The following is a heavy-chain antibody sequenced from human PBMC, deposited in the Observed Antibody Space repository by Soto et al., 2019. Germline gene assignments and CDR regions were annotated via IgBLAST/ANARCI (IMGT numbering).Heavy chain of an antibody. J-gene: IGHJ6*02. Sequence: QVQLVESGGGVVQPGRSLRLSCAASGFTFSSYGMHWVRQAPGKGLEWVAVIWYDGSNKYYADSVKGRFTISRDNSKNTLYLQMNSLRAEDTAVYYCARAWRYCSGGSCYQDYYYYGMDVWGQGTTVTVS. V-gene: IGHV3-33*01. CDR2: IWYDGSNK. D-gene: IGHD2-15*01. CDR3: ARAWRYCSGGSCYQDYYYYGMDV. CDR1: GFTFSSYG.